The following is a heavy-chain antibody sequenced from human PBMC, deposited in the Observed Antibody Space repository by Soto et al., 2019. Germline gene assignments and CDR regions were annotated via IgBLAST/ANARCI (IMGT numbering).Heavy chain of an antibody. J-gene: IGHJ4*02. CDR1: GGTFSSYA. CDR2: IIPILGTA. V-gene: IGHV1-69*13. Sequence: SVKVSCKASGGTFSSYAISWVRQAPGQGLEWMGGIIPILGTANYAQKFQGRVTITADESTSTAYMELSSLRSEDTAVYYCARDKWELPRKLYYFDYWGQGTLVTVSS. D-gene: IGHD1-26*01. CDR3: ARDKWELPRKLYYFDY.